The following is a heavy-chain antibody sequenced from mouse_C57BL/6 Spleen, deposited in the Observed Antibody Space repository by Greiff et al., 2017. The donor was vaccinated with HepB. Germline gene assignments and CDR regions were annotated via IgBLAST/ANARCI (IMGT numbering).Heavy chain of an antibody. CDR2: IDPSDSET. CDR1: GYTFTSYW. V-gene: IGHV1-52*01. Sequence: QVQLQQPGAELVRPGSSVKLSCKASGYTFTSYWMHWVKQRPIQGLECIGNIDPSDSETHYNQKFKDKATLTVDKSSSTAYMQLSSLTSEDSAVYYCARPLKGGAMDYWGQGTSVTVSS. CDR3: ARPLKGGAMDY. J-gene: IGHJ4*01.